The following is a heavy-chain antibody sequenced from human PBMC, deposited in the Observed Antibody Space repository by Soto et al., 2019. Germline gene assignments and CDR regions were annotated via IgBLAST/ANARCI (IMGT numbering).Heavy chain of an antibody. Sequence: PGESLKISCKGSGYSFTSYWIGWVRQMPGKGLEWMGIIYPGDSDTRYSPSFQGQVTISADKSISTAYLQWSSLKASDTAMYYCARQGGPTYYDILTGKNYYFDYWGQGTLVTVSS. D-gene: IGHD3-9*01. CDR2: IYPGDSDT. CDR1: GYSFTSYW. V-gene: IGHV5-51*01. J-gene: IGHJ4*02. CDR3: ARQGGPTYYDILTGKNYYFDY.